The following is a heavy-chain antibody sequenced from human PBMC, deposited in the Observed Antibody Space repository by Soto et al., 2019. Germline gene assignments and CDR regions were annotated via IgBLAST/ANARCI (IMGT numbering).Heavy chain of an antibody. CDR2: IYYREST. J-gene: IGHJ4*02. CDR3: ARVGGPWDYYYFDY. D-gene: IGHD1-7*01. V-gene: IGHV4-59*01. CDR1: GGSIGSYY. Sequence: QVHLQESGPGLVKPSETLSLTCTVSGGSIGSYYWSWIRQPPGKGLEWIGCIYYRESTNYNPSLKSRATISVDTPKNQFSLKLSSVTAADTAVYYCARVGGPWDYYYFDYWGQGTLVTVSS.